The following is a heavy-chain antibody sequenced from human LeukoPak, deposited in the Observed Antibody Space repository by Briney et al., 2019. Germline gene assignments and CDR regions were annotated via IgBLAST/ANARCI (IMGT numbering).Heavy chain of an antibody. J-gene: IGHJ4*02. CDR2: IIPIFGTA. V-gene: IGHV1-69*05. CDR3: ARAAGLWSYYFDY. D-gene: IGHD5-18*01. Sequence: EASVKVSCKASGGTFSSDAISWVRQAPGQGLEWMGGIIPIFGTANYARKFQGRVTITTDESTSTAYMELSSLRSEDTAVYYCARAAGLWSYYFDYWGQGTLVTVSS. CDR1: GGTFSSDA.